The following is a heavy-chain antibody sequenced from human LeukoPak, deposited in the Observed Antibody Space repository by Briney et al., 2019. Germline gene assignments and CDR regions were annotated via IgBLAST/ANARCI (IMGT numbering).Heavy chain of an antibody. CDR1: GGTFSSYA. CDR2: INPNSGGT. D-gene: IGHD6-13*01. J-gene: IGHJ6*02. V-gene: IGHV1-2*02. Sequence: ASVKVSCKASGGTFSSYAISWVRQAPGQGLEWMGWINPNSGGTNYAQKFQGRVTMTRDTSISTAYMELSRLRSDDTAVYYCAREVRISSSWYFYGMDVWGQGTTVTVFS. CDR3: AREVRISSSWYFYGMDV.